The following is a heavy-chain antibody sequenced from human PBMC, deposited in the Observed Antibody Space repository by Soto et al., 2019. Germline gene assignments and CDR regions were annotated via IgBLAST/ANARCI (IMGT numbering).Heavy chain of an antibody. D-gene: IGHD6-6*01. CDR1: GFTLSSYD. J-gene: IGHJ4*02. CDR2: ISTRSNYI. V-gene: IGHV3-21*01. Sequence: GGSLRLSCTASGFTLSSYDMTWVRQAPGKGLEWVSCISTRSNYIYYAESLKGRFTVSRDNAKNSLYLQMDSLTTEDTAVYYCARDRASSIAALYWGQGTLVTVSS. CDR3: ARDRASSIAALY.